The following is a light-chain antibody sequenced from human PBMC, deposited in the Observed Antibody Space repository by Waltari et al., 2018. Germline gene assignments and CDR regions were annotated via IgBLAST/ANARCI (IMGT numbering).Light chain of an antibody. V-gene: IGKV4-1*01. Sequence: DIVMTQSPDSLAVSLGERATINCKSSQSVLYSSNNKNYLAWYQQKPGQPPKVPIYWASTRESGVPDRFSGSGSGTDFTLTISSLQAEDVAVYYCQQYYTKYTFGQGTKLEIK. CDR2: WAS. CDR1: QSVLYSSNNKNY. J-gene: IGKJ2*01. CDR3: QQYYTKYT.